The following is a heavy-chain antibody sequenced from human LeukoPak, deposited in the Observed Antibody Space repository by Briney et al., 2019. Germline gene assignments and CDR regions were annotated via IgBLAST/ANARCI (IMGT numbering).Heavy chain of an antibody. V-gene: IGHV1-69*05. CDR1: VGHFSRLA. Sequence: GASEKVSCKASVGHFSRLAFSWVRQAPAQGLDWMGGIIPVYGTPNYAQSFQGRVTITTDDSTSTGYMELSSLTSEDTAIYYCARDSSGYPVGYFEHWGQGTLVTVSS. D-gene: IGHD3-22*01. CDR2: IIPVYGTP. J-gene: IGHJ1*01. CDR3: ARDSSGYPVGYFEH.